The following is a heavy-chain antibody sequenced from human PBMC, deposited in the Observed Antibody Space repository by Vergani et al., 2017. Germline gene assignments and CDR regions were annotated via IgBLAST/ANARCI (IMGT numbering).Heavy chain of an antibody. CDR2: IHTSGST. D-gene: IGHD2-15*01. Sequence: QVQLQESGPGLVKPPQTLSLTCTVSGGSINSHNYYWSWIRQPAGKGLEWIGRIHTSGSTNYNPSLKSRVTMSEDTSKNQFSLNLTSVTAADTAVYFCARGSCRGGSCYKPHFDYWGQGILVTVSS. V-gene: IGHV4-61*02. J-gene: IGHJ4*02. CDR3: ARGSCRGGSCYKPHFDY. CDR1: GGSINSHNYY.